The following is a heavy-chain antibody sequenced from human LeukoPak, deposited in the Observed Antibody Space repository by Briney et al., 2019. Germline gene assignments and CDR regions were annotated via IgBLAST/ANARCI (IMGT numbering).Heavy chain of an antibody. Sequence: GGSLRLSCAASGFTFSSYAMTWVRQAPGKGLEWVSTITGSGANTYYADSVKGRFTISRDNSKNTLCLQMDSLRAEDTAVYYCARETHSFDYWGQGTLVTVSS. CDR3: ARETHSFDY. CDR2: ITGSGANT. V-gene: IGHV3-23*01. CDR1: GFTFSSYA. J-gene: IGHJ4*02.